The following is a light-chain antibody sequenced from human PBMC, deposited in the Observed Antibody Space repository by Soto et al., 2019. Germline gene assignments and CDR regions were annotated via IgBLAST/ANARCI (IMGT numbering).Light chain of an antibody. J-gene: IGKJ5*01. CDR2: GAS. CDR3: QKYGDSSIT. CDR1: QSVSSN. V-gene: IGKV3-15*01. Sequence: EMVMTQSPATLSVSPGERATLSSRASQSVSSNLAWYQQKPGQAPRLLIYGASTRATGIPARFSGSGSGTDFTLTISRLEPEDFAVYYCQKYGDSSITFGQGTRLEI.